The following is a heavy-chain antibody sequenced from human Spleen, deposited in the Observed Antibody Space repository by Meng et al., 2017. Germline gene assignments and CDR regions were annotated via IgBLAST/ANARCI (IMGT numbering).Heavy chain of an antibody. Sequence: QQAAPGRVKPPGPPSPTCAAVGGSISSSNWWSWVRQPPGKWLEWIGEIYHSGSTNYNPSLKSRVTISVDKSKNQFSLKLSSVTAADTAVYYCARVRSSGWYVGFDYWGQGTLVTVSS. CDR2: IYHSGST. CDR3: ARVRSSGWYVGFDY. D-gene: IGHD6-19*01. J-gene: IGHJ4*02. V-gene: IGHV4-4*03. CDR1: GGSISSSNW.